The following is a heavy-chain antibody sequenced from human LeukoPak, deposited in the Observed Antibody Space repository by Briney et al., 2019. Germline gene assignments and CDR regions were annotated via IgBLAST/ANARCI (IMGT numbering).Heavy chain of an antibody. CDR1: GFTFSIYA. CDR3: AKALGYSSSWFYYYYYMDV. Sequence: PGGSLRLSCAASGFTFSIYAMSWVRQAPGKGLEWVSAISGSGGSTYYADSVKGRFTISRDNSKNTLYLQMNSLRAEDTAVYYCAKALGYSSSWFYYYYYMDVWGKGTTVTVSS. V-gene: IGHV3-23*01. J-gene: IGHJ6*03. D-gene: IGHD6-13*01. CDR2: ISGSGGST.